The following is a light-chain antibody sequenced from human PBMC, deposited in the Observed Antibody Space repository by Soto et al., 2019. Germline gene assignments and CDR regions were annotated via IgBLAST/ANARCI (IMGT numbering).Light chain of an antibody. CDR1: QSISSY. Sequence: EIVLTQSPATLSLSPGERATLSCRASQSISSYLAWYQQKPGQAPRLLIHDASIRATDIPARFSGSGSGTDFTLTISSLEPEDFAVYYCQQRRNWPPITFGQGTRLENK. V-gene: IGKV3-11*01. J-gene: IGKJ5*01. CDR2: DAS. CDR3: QQRRNWPPIT.